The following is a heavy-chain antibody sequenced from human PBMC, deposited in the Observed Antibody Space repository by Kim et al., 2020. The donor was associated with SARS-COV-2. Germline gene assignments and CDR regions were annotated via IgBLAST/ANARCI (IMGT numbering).Heavy chain of an antibody. V-gene: IGHV4-39*01. J-gene: IGHJ4*02. D-gene: IGHD5-18*01. CDR1: GGSISSSSYY. Sequence: SETLSLTCTVSGGSISSSSYYWGWIRQPPGKGLEWIGSIYYSGSTYYNPSLKSRVTISLDTSKNQFSLKLSSVTAADTAVYYCARLTGYSYGFDYWGQGTLVTVAS. CDR3: ARLTGYSYGFDY. CDR2: IYYSGST.